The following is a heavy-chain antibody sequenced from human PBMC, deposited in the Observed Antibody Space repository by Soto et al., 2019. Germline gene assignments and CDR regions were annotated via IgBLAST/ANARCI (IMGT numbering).Heavy chain of an antibody. CDR3: TTEYSTSWYNY. J-gene: IGHJ4*02. V-gene: IGHV3-15*01. D-gene: IGHD5-12*01. CDR1: GITFSNVW. CDR2: VKRETEGGAT. Sequence: GGSLRLSCTASGITFSNVWMSWVRQAPGGGLEWVGRVKRETEGGATDYAAPVKGRISISRDDSENTLYLQMNSLKPEDTGIYYCTTEYSTSWYNYWGQGTQVTVSS.